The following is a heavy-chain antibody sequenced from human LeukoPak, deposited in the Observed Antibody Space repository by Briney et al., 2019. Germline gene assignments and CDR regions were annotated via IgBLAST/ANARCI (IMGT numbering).Heavy chain of an antibody. D-gene: IGHD2-2*01. J-gene: IGHJ4*02. CDR2: IKTAGGTP. V-gene: IGHV3-15*01. Sequence: GGSLRLSCAASGFTFSKAWMSWVRQAPGKGLEWVGLIKTAGGTPDYAAPVKGRFTISRDDSENTLYLQMNSLKTEDTAVYYGQGVPAGWGQGTLVTVSS. CDR1: GFTFSKAW. CDR3: QGVPAG.